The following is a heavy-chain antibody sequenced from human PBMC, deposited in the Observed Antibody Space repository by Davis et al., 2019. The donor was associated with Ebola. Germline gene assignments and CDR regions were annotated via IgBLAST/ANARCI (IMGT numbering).Heavy chain of an antibody. V-gene: IGHV3-30*18. Sequence: PGGSLRLSCAASGFTFSDYGMLWVRQVPGKGLEWVALISHDGSRTYYEDSVKGRFTISRDNSKNTLFLQMTSLRAEDTAVYYCAKDLGDGGYQPVDYWGQGTTVTVSS. CDR3: AKDLGDGGYQPVDY. CDR1: GFTFSDYG. CDR2: ISHDGSRT. D-gene: IGHD4-23*01. J-gene: IGHJ4*03.